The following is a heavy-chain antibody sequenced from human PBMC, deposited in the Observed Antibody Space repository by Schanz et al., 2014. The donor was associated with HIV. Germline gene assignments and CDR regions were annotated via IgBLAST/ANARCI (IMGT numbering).Heavy chain of an antibody. V-gene: IGHV3-23*01. D-gene: IGHD3-16*01. CDR3: ARVANWDYYGMDV. Sequence: EVQLLESVGGLVQPGGSLRLSCGASGFIFSSYGMSWVRQAPGKGLEWVSIISGGGGKTYYADSVKGRFTISRDSSKNTVYLQMNGLRAEDTAVYYCARVANWDYYGMDVWGHGTTVTVSS. CDR1: GFIFSSYG. J-gene: IGHJ6*02. CDR2: ISGGGGKT.